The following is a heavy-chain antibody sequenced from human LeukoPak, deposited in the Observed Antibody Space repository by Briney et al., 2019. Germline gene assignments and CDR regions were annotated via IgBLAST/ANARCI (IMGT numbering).Heavy chain of an antibody. CDR2: INPSGGST. V-gene: IGHV1-46*01. J-gene: IGHJ4*02. CDR1: GYTFTSYH. D-gene: IGHD6-19*01. Sequence: ASVKVSCKASGYTFTSYHMHWVRQAPGQGLEWMGIINPSGGSTSYAQKFQGRVTMTRDTSTSTVYMELSSLRSGDTAVYYCARDAVAGTRLYYWGQGTLVTVSS. CDR3: ARDAVAGTRLYY.